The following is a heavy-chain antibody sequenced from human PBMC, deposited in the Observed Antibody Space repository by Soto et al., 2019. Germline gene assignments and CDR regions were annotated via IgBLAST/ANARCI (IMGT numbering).Heavy chain of an antibody. V-gene: IGHV4-59*01. J-gene: IGHJ4*02. Sequence: SETLSLTCTASGGSISSYYWSWIRQPPGKGLEWIGYIYCSGSTNYNPSLKSRVTISADTSKNQFSLKLSSVTAADTAVYYCARYHIAGAGQSFDYWGLGTLVTDSS. CDR3: ARYHIAGAGQSFDY. CDR1: GGSISSYY. D-gene: IGHD6-19*01. CDR2: IYCSGST.